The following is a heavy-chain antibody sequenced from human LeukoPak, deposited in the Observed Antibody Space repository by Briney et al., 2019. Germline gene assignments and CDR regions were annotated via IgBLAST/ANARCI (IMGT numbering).Heavy chain of an antibody. J-gene: IGHJ4*02. CDR1: GYSIASAYY. D-gene: IGHD3-22*01. CDR3: AGQTYYYDSSGYSPSFDY. Sequence: SETLSLTCTVSGYSIASAYYWGWIRQPPGKGLEWIGYIYYSGSTNYNPSLKSRVTISVDTSKNQFSLKLSSVTAADTAVYYCAGQTYYYDSSGYSPSFDYWGQGTLVTVSS. CDR2: IYYSGST. V-gene: IGHV4-59*08.